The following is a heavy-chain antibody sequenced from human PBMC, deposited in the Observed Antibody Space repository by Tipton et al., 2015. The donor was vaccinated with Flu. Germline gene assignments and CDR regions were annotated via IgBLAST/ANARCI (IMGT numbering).Heavy chain of an antibody. J-gene: IGHJ5*02. Sequence: TLSLTCTVSGGSISSGGAYWSWIRQHPGKGLEWIGGIYYSGSTYYSPSLNSRVSISVDTSNNQFSLKLNSVTAADTAVYYCARRDYSNYVSEPKNWFDPWGQGTLVTVSS. D-gene: IGHD4-11*01. CDR2: IYYSGST. CDR3: ARRDYSNYVSEPKNWFDP. CDR1: GGSISSGGAY. V-gene: IGHV4-31*03.